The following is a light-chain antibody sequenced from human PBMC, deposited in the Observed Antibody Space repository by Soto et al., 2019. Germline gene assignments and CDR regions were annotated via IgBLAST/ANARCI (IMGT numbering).Light chain of an antibody. CDR3: QQRKSYPLT. CDR2: AAS. J-gene: IGKJ5*01. CDR1: QAINNY. Sequence: DIQLTQSPSFLSASVGDRVTITCRASQAINNYLAWYQQKPGKAPKLLIFAASTLQNGVPSRFSGSGSGTEFTVTITSLQPEDFATYYCQQRKSYPLTFGQGPRLEIK. V-gene: IGKV1-9*01.